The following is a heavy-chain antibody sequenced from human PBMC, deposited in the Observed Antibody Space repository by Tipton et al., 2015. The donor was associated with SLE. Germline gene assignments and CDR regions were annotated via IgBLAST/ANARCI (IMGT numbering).Heavy chain of an antibody. Sequence: LSLTCAASGFTVSSNYMSWVRQAPGKGLEWVSVIYSGGSTYYADSVKGRFTISRDNSKNTLYLQMNSLRAEDTAVYYCARVEAGSGSYYYFDYWGQGTLVTVSS. CDR3: ARVEAGSGSYYYFDY. J-gene: IGHJ4*02. CDR2: IYSGGST. V-gene: IGHV3-66*02. CDR1: GFTVSSNY. D-gene: IGHD1-26*01.